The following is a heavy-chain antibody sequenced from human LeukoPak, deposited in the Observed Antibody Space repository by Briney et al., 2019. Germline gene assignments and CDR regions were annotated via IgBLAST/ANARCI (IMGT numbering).Heavy chain of an antibody. V-gene: IGHV5-51*01. CDR3: ARQDGSALYYFDY. D-gene: IGHD5-24*01. CDR1: GYIFSSYW. Sequence: GESLMIPCKGSGYIFSSYWIAWVRQTPGKGVEWMGIIYPGDSDIRYSPSFQGQVTISADKSISTDYLQWSSLKASDTAMYYYARQDGSALYYFDYWGQGTLVTVSS. CDR2: IYPGDSDI. J-gene: IGHJ4*02.